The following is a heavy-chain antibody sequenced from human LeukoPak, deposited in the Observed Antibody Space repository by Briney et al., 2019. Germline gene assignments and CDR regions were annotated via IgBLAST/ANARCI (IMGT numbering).Heavy chain of an antibody. J-gene: IGHJ4*02. D-gene: IGHD3-22*01. Sequence: ASVKVSCKASGYTFTGYYMHWVRQAPGQGIESMGWINPNSGGTNYAQKFQGRATMTRDTSISTAYMELSRLRSDDTAVYYCARSEYYYDSSGNTGTDYWGQGTLVTVSS. CDR3: ARSEYYYDSSGNTGTDY. V-gene: IGHV1-2*02. CDR2: INPNSGGT. CDR1: GYTFTGYY.